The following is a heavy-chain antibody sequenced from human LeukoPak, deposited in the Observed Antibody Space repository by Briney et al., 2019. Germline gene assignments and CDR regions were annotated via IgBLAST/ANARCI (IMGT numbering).Heavy chain of an antibody. D-gene: IGHD2-2*01. CDR3: ARDIHCSSTSCYGAFDI. CDR2: ISYDGSNK. V-gene: IGHV3-30*04. Sequence: PGRSLRLSCAASGFTFSSYAMHWVRQAPGKGLEWEAVISYDGSNKYYADSVKGRFTISRDNSKNTLYLQMNSLRAEDTAVYYCARDIHCSSTSCYGAFDIWGQGTMVTVSS. J-gene: IGHJ3*02. CDR1: GFTFSSYA.